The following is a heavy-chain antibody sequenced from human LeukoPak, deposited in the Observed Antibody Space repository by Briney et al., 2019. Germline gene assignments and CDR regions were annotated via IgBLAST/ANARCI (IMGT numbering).Heavy chain of an antibody. V-gene: IGHV4-4*07. CDR1: GGSIINHY. Sequence: SETLSLTCTVSGGSIINHYWSWIRQPAGKGPEWIGRIYSSGSANYSPSLKSRVSMSIDTSNNHFSLNLTSVTAADTALYFCARDVRYASGWSNPESWGQGTLVTVSS. J-gene: IGHJ5*02. D-gene: IGHD6-19*01. CDR3: ARDVRYASGWSNPES. CDR2: IYSSGSA.